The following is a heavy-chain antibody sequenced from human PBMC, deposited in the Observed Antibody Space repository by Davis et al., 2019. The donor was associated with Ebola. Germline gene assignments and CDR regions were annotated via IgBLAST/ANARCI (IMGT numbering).Heavy chain of an antibody. CDR2: ISYDGSNQ. V-gene: IGHV3-30*03. J-gene: IGHJ6*02. CDR1: GFTFSSYG. CDR3: ARDQYYDILITLYGMDV. D-gene: IGHD3-9*01. Sequence: GESLKISCAASGFTFSSYGMHWVRQAPGKGLEWVAVISYDGSNQYYADSVKGRFTISRDNAKNSLYLQMNSLRAEDTAVYYCARDQYYDILITLYGMDVWGQGTTVTVSS.